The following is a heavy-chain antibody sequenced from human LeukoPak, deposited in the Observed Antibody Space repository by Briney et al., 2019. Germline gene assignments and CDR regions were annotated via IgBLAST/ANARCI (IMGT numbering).Heavy chain of an antibody. CDR3: ARLSSAGGFSLAYYYMDV. D-gene: IGHD6-13*01. CDR1: GYTFTSNW. CDR2: VNPGDSDT. V-gene: IGHV5-51*01. J-gene: IGHJ6*03. Sequence: GESLKISCRGSGYTFTSNWIGWVRQMPGKGLEWMGIVNPGDSDTIYSPPFQGQVTISADKSISTAYLQWSSLKASDSAMYYCARLSSAGGFSLAYYYMDVWGKGTTVTVSS.